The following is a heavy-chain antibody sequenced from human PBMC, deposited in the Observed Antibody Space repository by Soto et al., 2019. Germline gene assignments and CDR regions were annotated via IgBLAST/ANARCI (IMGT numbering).Heavy chain of an antibody. CDR2: IYYSGST. CDR3: ARAVDLYDSIYYFDY. Sequence: HSETLSLTCTVSGGSISSGGYYWSWIRQHPGKGLEWIGYIYYSGSTYYNPSLKSRVTISVDTSKNQFSLKLSSVTAADTAVYYCARAVDLYDSIYYFDYWGQGTLVTVSS. D-gene: IGHD3-22*01. J-gene: IGHJ4*02. CDR1: GGSISSGGYY. V-gene: IGHV4-31*03.